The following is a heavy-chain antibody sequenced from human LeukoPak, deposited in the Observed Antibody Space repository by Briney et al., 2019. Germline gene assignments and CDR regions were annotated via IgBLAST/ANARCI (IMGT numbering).Heavy chain of an antibody. Sequence: GGSLRLSCAASGFTFSSHWMSWVRQAPGKGLEWVANINQDGSEKYYVDSVKGRFTISRDNVKDSLYLQMNSLRAEDTAVYYCARDRVWTVLYWGQGTLVSVSS. CDR3: ARDRVWTVLY. D-gene: IGHD2-8*01. CDR1: GFTFSSHW. V-gene: IGHV3-7*01. J-gene: IGHJ4*02. CDR2: INQDGSEK.